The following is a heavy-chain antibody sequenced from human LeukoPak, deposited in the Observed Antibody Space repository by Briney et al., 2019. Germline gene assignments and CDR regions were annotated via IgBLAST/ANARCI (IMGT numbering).Heavy chain of an antibody. J-gene: IGHJ4*02. D-gene: IGHD3-9*01. CDR3: AREASGSRSFDGSSDH. V-gene: IGHV1-8*01. CDR1: GPTFTSHD. CDR2: RNTNMSDT. Sequence: ASVKLSCTPSGPTFTSHDTNWGRQATGQGLKWMGWRNTNMSDTRYAHKRQGRVTMTRDTSINTAYMELCSLRSEDTAVYYCAREASGSRSFDGSSDHWGQGTLVTVSS.